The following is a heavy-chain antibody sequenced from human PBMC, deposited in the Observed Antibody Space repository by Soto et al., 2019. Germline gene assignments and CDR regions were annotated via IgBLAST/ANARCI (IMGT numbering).Heavy chain of an antibody. D-gene: IGHD2-15*01. Sequence: QVQLVESGGGVVQPGRSLRLSCAASGFTFSSYAMHWVRQAPGKGLEWVAVISYDGSNKYYADSVKGRFTISRDNSKNTLYLQMNSLRAEDTAVYYCARDRAVVVVAATRMTYYGMDVWGQGTTVTVSS. CDR1: GFTFSSYA. CDR2: ISYDGSNK. J-gene: IGHJ6*02. V-gene: IGHV3-30-3*01. CDR3: ARDRAVVVVAATRMTYYGMDV.